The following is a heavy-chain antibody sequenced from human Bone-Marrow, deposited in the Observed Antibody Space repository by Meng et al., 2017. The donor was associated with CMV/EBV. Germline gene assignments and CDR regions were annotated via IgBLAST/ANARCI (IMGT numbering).Heavy chain of an antibody. D-gene: IGHD2-8*01. CDR1: GYTLTDSY. CDR2: INPNSGGT. J-gene: IGHJ3*02. V-gene: IGHV1-2*02. CDR3: ASYTSGGEAFDI. Sequence: ASVKVSCKASGYTLTDSYMHWVRQAPGQGLEWMGWINPNSGGTNYAQKFQGRVTMTRDTSISTAYMELSRLRSDDTAVYYCASYTSGGEAFDIWGQGTMVTVSS.